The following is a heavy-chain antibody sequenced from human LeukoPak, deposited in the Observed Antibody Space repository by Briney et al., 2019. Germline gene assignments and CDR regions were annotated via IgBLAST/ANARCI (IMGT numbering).Heavy chain of an antibody. CDR3: AITGGPTVTAFDL. CDR1: GFIFRNYW. V-gene: IGHV3-7*02. CDR2: INHDGGDK. J-gene: IGHJ4*02. Sequence: SGGSLRLSCVASGFIFRNYWMSWVRQAPGQGLEWVANINHDGGDKNYVDSVKGRFTISRDNAKSSLYLQMNSLRVEDTAVYYCAITGGPTVTAFDLWGQGILVTVSS. D-gene: IGHD4-17*01.